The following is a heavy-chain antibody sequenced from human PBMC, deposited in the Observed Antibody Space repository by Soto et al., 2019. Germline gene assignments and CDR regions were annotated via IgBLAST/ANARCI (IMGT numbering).Heavy chain of an antibody. CDR1: GFTFSSYA. CDR3: PKVSVRYDYGSGSYSASGFDY. CDR2: ISGSGGST. Sequence: EVQLLESGGGLVQPGGSLRLSCAASGFTFSSYAMSWVRQAPGKGLEWVSAISGSGGSTYYADSVKGRFTISRDNSKNTLYLQMNSLRAEDTAVYYCPKVSVRYDYGSGSYSASGFDYLGQGTLVTVCS. D-gene: IGHD3-10*01. J-gene: IGHJ4*02. V-gene: IGHV3-23*01.